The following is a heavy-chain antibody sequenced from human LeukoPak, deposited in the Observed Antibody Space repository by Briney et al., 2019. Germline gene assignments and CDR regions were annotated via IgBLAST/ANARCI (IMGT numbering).Heavy chain of an antibody. D-gene: IGHD1-14*01. Sequence: GGSLRLSCAASGFTVITNDMTWVRQAPGKGLEWDSVLYSDGNTKYADSVQGRFTISRDNSKNTLSLEMNSLSPDDTAVYYCARGVEPLAANTLAYWGQGTLVTVSS. J-gene: IGHJ4*02. V-gene: IGHV3-53*01. CDR3: ARGVEPLAANTLAY. CDR1: GFTVITND. CDR2: LYSDGNT.